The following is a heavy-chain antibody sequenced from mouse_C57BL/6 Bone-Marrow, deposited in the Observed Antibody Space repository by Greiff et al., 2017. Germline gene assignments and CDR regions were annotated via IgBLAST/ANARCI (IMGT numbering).Heavy chain of an antibody. V-gene: IGHV1-82*01. D-gene: IGHD2-1*01. CDR1: GYAFSGSW. Sequence: QVQLQQSGPELVKPGASVKISCKASGYAFSGSWMNWVKQRPGKGLEWIGRIYPGDGATNYNGKFKGKATLTADKSSSTAYMQLSSLTSEDSAVYVCASRLRFAYWGQGTLVTVTA. J-gene: IGHJ3*01. CDR3: ASRLRFAY. CDR2: IYPGDGAT.